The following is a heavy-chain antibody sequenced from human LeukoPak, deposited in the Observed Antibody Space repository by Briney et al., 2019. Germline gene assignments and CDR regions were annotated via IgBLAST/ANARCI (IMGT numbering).Heavy chain of an antibody. D-gene: IGHD6-13*01. CDR2: IYYSGST. CDR3: ARVREATIAPFFDY. CDR1: GDSISSGDYY. V-gene: IGHV4-31*03. J-gene: IGHJ4*02. Sequence: SETLSLACTVSGDSISSGDYYWTWIRQHPGKGLEWIGCIYYSGSTYYNLSLKSRVIISADTSKNHFSLKLSSVTAADTAVYYCARVREATIAPFFDYWGQGILVTVSS.